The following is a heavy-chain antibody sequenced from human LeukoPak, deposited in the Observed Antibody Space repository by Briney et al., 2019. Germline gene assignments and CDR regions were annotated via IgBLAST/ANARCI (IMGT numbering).Heavy chain of an antibody. V-gene: IGHV7-4-1*02. Sequence: GASVKVSCKASGYSFTSYAMNWVRQAPGQGLERMGWINTNTGNPTYAQGFTGRFVFSLDTSVSTAYLQISSLKAEDTAVYYCARDFVSSWSFYWGQGTLVTVSS. CDR3: ARDFVSSWSFY. D-gene: IGHD6-13*01. CDR2: INTNTGNP. J-gene: IGHJ4*02. CDR1: GYSFTSYA.